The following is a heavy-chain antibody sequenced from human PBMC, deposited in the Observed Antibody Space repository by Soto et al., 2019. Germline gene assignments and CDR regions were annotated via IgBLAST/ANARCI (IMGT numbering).Heavy chain of an antibody. CDR2: IYHSGST. D-gene: IGHD2-15*01. V-gene: IGHV4-4*02. CDR1: SGSISSSNW. Sequence: SETLSLTCAVSSGSISSSNWWSWVRQPPGKGLEWIGEIYHSGSTNYNPSLKSRVTISVDKSKNQFSLKLSSVTAADTAVYYCATVIVVVAAIRYMDVWGKGTTVTVSS. CDR3: ATVIVVVAAIRYMDV. J-gene: IGHJ6*03.